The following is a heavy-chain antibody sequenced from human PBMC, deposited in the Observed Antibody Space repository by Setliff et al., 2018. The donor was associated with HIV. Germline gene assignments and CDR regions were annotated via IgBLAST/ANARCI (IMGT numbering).Heavy chain of an antibody. Sequence: PGGSLRLSCAASGFTFSHYAMHWVRQAPGKELEWVALISYDGSNKYYADSVKGRFTISRDNSKNTLYLEMTSLRAEDTAVYHCAKDMNYNNDYPGVLGSWGRGTLVTVSS. CDR2: ISYDGSNK. D-gene: IGHD3-16*01. CDR3: AKDMNYNNDYPGVLGS. CDR1: GFTFSHYA. V-gene: IGHV3-33*03. J-gene: IGHJ4*02.